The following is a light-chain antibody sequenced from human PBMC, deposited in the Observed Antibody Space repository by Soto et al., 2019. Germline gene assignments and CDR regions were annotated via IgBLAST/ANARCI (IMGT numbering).Light chain of an antibody. CDR3: QPYGTSSWT. V-gene: IGKV3-20*01. CDR1: QTVSSTY. J-gene: IGKJ1*01. Sequence: IVLTQSPGTLSLSPGETATLSCRASQTVSSTYLAWYQHKPGRAPRLLIDGASSRAAGIPDRFSGSGSETDFTLTISRLEPEDFAVYYCQPYGTSSWTFGQGTKVDIK. CDR2: GAS.